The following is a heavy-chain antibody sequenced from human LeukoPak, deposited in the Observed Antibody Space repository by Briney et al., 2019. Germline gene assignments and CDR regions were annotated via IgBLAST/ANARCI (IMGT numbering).Heavy chain of an antibody. CDR1: GFTFSSYS. CDR3: ARDGPRDDYGDYVGLDY. Sequence: GGSLRLSCAASGFTFSSYSMNWVRQAPGKGLEWVASITTTSSYIYYADSVKGRFTISRDNAKNSLYLQMNSLRDEDTAVYYCARDGPRDDYGDYVGLDYWGQGTLVTVPS. V-gene: IGHV3-21*01. D-gene: IGHD4-17*01. CDR2: ITTTSSYI. J-gene: IGHJ4*02.